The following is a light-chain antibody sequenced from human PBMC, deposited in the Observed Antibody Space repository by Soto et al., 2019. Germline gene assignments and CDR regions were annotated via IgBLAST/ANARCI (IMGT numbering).Light chain of an antibody. CDR1: QTVISRF. CDR2: GAS. Sequence: EIVLTQSPVTLSWSPGEKATLSCKASQTVISRFLAWYQQKPGHPPTLLILGASTRATAVAVRFSGGGSGTDFTLTIRRLEPEDFAVYYCQQYGDSVLTFGGGSKVDIK. V-gene: IGKV3-20*01. CDR3: QQYGDSVLT. J-gene: IGKJ4*01.